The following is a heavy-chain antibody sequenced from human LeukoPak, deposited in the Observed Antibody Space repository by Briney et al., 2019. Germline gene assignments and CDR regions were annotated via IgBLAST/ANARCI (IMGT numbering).Heavy chain of an antibody. J-gene: IGHJ5*02. V-gene: IGHV4-38-2*02. CDR2: IYYSGNI. Sequence: PSETLSLTCAVSGYSISSGYYWGWIRQPPGKGLEWIGSIYYSGNIYYNPSLKSRLTMSVDTSKNQFSLKLTSVTAADTAVYYCATDKGYRQWFDPWGQGTLVTVSS. D-gene: IGHD5-24*01. CDR1: GYSISSGYY. CDR3: ATDKGYRQWFDP.